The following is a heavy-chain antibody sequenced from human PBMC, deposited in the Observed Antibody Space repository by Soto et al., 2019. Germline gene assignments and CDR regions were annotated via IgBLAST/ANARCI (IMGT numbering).Heavy chain of an antibody. CDR3: AHSSLPYKIWFDP. J-gene: IGHJ5*02. D-gene: IGHD1-1*01. V-gene: IGHV2-5*02. CDR2: IYWDADT. Sequence: QITLKESGPTVVKPKQTLTLTCTFSGFSLSSAGVGVGWIRQPPGKAPEWLAVIYWDADTRYSPSLKSRLTITKDTSKNQVVLTTTNMDPVDTATYYCAHSSLPYKIWFDPWGQGTLVTVSS. CDR1: GFSLSSAGVG.